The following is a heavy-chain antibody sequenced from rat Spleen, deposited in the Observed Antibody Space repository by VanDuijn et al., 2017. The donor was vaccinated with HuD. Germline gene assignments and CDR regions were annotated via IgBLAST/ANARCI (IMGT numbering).Heavy chain of an antibody. CDR3: TTGGY. J-gene: IGHJ2*01. CDR2: ITNASGRT. Sequence: EVQLVESGGGLVQPGRSMKLSCAASGLSFSNYNMAWVRQAPGKGLEWVASITNASGRTYYPDSVKGRFTISRDTAQNTLYLQMDSLRSEDTATYYCTTGGYWGQGVMVTVSS. CDR1: GLSFSNYN. V-gene: IGHV5-27*01.